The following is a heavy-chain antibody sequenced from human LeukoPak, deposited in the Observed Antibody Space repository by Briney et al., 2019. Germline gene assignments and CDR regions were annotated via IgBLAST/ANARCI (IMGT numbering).Heavy chain of an antibody. V-gene: IGHV3-74*01. Sequence: GGSLRLSCAASGFTFSNYWMHWVRQAPGKGLVWVSQINIDGSTTTYADSVKGRFTISIDNAKNTLYLQMNSLRVEDTAVYYCARSGGSSSLGDWGQGTLVTVSS. CDR1: GFTFSNYW. D-gene: IGHD6-6*01. J-gene: IGHJ4*02. CDR3: ARSGGSSSLGD. CDR2: INIDGSTT.